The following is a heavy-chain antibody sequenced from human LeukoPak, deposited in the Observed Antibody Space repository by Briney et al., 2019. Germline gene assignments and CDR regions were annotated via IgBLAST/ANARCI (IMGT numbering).Heavy chain of an antibody. CDR2: IYGDGRAT. J-gene: IGHJ6*02. V-gene: IGHV3-74*01. CDR1: GFTFSIYG. Sequence: GRSLRLSCAASGFTFSIYGMHWVRHAPGKGLVWVAQIYGDGRATTYADSVKGRFTISRDNPKNTLFLQMDSLRVEDTAIYYCARDYNMDVWGQGTTVSVSS. D-gene: IGHD1-1*01. CDR3: ARDYNMDV.